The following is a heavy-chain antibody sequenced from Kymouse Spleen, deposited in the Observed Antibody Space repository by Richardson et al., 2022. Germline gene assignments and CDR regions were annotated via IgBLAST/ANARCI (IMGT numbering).Heavy chain of an antibody. CDR2: IKSKTDGGTT. J-gene: IGHJ4*02. CDR1: GFTFSNAW. V-gene: IGHV3-15*01. CDR3: TTDREAMASFDY. Sequence: EVQLVESGGGLVKPGGSLRLSCAASGFTFSNAWMSWVRQAPGKGLEWVGRIKSKTDGGTTDYAAPVKGRFTISRDDSKNTLYLQMNSLKTEDTAVYYCTTDREAMASFDYWGQGTLVTVSS. D-gene: IGHD5-18,IGHD5-18*01.